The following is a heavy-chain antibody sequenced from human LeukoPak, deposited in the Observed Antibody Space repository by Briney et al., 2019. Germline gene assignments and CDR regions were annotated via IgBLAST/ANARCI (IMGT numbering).Heavy chain of an antibody. Sequence: GGSLRLSCAASGFTFSSYGMHWVRQAPGKGLEWVAVISYDGSNKYYADSVKGRLTISRDNSKNTLYLQMNSLRAEDTAVYYCAKVGYQLLSMDVWGQGTTVTVSS. J-gene: IGHJ6*02. V-gene: IGHV3-30*18. CDR2: ISYDGSNK. D-gene: IGHD2-2*01. CDR1: GFTFSSYG. CDR3: AKVGYQLLSMDV.